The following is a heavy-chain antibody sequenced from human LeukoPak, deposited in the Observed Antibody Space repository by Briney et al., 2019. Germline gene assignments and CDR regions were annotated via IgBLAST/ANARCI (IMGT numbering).Heavy chain of an antibody. CDR1: GLTFRNYG. CDR3: ATDRNSGKYYDY. Sequence: PGKSLRLSCAASGLTFRNYGMHWVRQAPGKGLEWVAVIWYDGSNKYYADSVKGRFTTSRDNPKDTLYPQMNSLRAEDTAVYYCATDRNSGKYYDYWGQGTLVTVSS. CDR2: IWYDGSNK. J-gene: IGHJ4*02. V-gene: IGHV3-33*01. D-gene: IGHD1-26*01.